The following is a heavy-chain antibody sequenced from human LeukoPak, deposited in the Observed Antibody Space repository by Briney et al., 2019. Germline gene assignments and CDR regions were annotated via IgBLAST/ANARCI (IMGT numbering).Heavy chain of an antibody. J-gene: IGHJ3*02. CDR3: ARVFCPEDFCGGGSDAFDI. CDR2: INPDSGGT. D-gene: IGHD2-15*01. Sequence: ASVKVSCKTSGYTFNDHIMHWVRQAPGQGPEWMGWINPDSGGTNYAQKFQGRVTMTRDTSITTVYMELSSLRSVDTAVYFCARVFCPEDFCGGGSDAFDIWGQGTMVTVSS. CDR1: GYTFNDHI. V-gene: IGHV1-2*02.